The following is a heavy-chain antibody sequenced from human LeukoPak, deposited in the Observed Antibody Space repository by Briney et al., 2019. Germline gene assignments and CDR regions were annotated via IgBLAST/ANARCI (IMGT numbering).Heavy chain of an antibody. CDR2: ISSSGSTI. Sequence: GGSLSLSCAASGFTFSDYYMSWIRQAPGKGLEWVSYISSSGSTIYYADSVKGRFTISRDNAKNSLSLQMNSLRAEDTAVYYCARGTYSGTYYAWYYFDYWAREPWSPSPQ. D-gene: IGHD1-26*01. J-gene: IGHJ4*02. CDR3: ARGTYSGTYYAWYYFDY. V-gene: IGHV3-11*01. CDR1: GFTFSDYY.